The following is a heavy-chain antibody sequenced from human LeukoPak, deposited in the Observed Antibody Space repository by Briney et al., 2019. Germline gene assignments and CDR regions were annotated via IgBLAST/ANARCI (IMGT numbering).Heavy chain of an antibody. Sequence: SETLSLTCTVSGGSISSSTYFWGWIRQPPGKGLEWIGNIHYSGSTHYNPSLKSRVTISVDTSKNQFSLKLSSVTAADTAVYYCARGFGGGALTGYRYYYYYMDVWGKGTTVTVSS. CDR3: ARGFGGGALTGYRYYYYYMDV. V-gene: IGHV4-39*07. J-gene: IGHJ6*03. CDR2: IHYSGST. D-gene: IGHD3-9*01. CDR1: GGSISSSTYF.